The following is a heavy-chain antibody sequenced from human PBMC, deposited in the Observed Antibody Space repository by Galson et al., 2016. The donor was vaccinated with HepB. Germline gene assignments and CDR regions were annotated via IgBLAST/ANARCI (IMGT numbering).Heavy chain of an antibody. Sequence: TLSLTCAVSGGSISSGDYSWGWIRQPPGKGLEWIGYMYHSGNTYYNPFLKSRVTISVDRSKNQFSLQLVSVTAADTAVYYCVRADTVTTLTDTFDMWGLGTMVTVSS. CDR2: MYHSGNT. V-gene: IGHV4-30-2*01. CDR1: GGSISSGDYS. CDR3: VRADTVTTLTDTFDM. J-gene: IGHJ3*02. D-gene: IGHD4-11*01.